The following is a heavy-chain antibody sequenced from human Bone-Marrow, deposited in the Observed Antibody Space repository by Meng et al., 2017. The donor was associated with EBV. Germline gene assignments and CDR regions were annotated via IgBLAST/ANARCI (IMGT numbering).Heavy chain of an antibody. J-gene: IGHJ4*02. Sequence: EVQLVESGGXLVKPGGSLRLCCAASGVTFISYSMNWVRQAPGKGLEWVSSISSSSSYIYYADSVKGRFTISRDNAKNSLYLQMNSLRAEDTAVYYCARGPLTYYDFWSGYFGSYYFDYWGQGTLVTVSS. CDR1: GVTFISYS. D-gene: IGHD3-3*01. CDR3: ARGPLTYYDFWSGYFGSYYFDY. V-gene: IGHV3-21*01. CDR2: ISSSSSYI.